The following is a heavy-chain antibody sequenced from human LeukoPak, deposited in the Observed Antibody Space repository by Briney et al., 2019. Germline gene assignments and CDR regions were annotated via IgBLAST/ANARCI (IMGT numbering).Heavy chain of an antibody. CDR1: GFTFDDYA. CDR3: ARDRGVYSSSWRYRELDY. D-gene: IGHD6-13*01. Sequence: GGSLRLSCAASGFTFDDYAMHWVRQAPGKGLEWVSGISWNSGSIGYADSVKGRFTISRDKSKNTLYLQMNSLRAEDTAVYYCARDRGVYSSSWRYRELDYWGQGTLVTVSS. V-gene: IGHV3-9*01. CDR2: ISWNSGSI. J-gene: IGHJ4*02.